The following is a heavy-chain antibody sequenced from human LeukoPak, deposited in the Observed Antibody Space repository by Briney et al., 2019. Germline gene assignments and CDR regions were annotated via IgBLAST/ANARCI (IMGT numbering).Heavy chain of an antibody. CDR2: ISSSGSTI. Sequence: GGSLRLSCAASGFTFSSYEMNWVRQAPGKGLEWVSYISSSGSTIYYADSVKGRFTISRDNAKNSLYLQMNSLRAEDTALYYCAKDSLGSMIVVEGYFQDWGQGTLVTVSS. D-gene: IGHD3-22*01. J-gene: IGHJ1*01. CDR3: AKDSLGSMIVVEGYFQD. V-gene: IGHV3-48*03. CDR1: GFTFSSYE.